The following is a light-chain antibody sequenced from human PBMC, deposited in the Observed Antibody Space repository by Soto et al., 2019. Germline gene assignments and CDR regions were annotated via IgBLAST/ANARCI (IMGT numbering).Light chain of an antibody. CDR1: QTISNYY. CDR3: QVCGDSSPT. Sequence: EIVLTQSPGTLSLSPGERATLSCRASQTISNYYSAWYQQKPGQAPRLLIYAASTRATGIPGRFSGSGSGTDFTLTISRLEPGDFAVYYCQVCGDSSPTFGPGTKVEIK. V-gene: IGKV3-20*01. CDR2: AAS. J-gene: IGKJ1*01.